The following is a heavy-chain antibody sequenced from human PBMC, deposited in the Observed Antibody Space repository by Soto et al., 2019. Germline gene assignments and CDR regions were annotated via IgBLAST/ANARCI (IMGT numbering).Heavy chain of an antibody. D-gene: IGHD1-1*01. CDR3: ARNNWNDGRSDYYYGMDV. J-gene: IGHJ6*02. V-gene: IGHV4-34*01. Sequence: SETLSLTCAVYGGSFSGYYWSWIHQPPGKGLEWIGEINHSGSTNYNPSLKSRVTISVDTSKNQFSLKLSSVTAADTAVYYCARNNWNDGRSDYYYGMDVWGQGTTVTVSS. CDR2: INHSGST. CDR1: GGSFSGYY.